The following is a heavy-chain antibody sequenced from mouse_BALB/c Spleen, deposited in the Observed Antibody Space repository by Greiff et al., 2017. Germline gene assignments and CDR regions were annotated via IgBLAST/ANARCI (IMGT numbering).Heavy chain of an antibody. CDR3: ARLYYGNYFDY. V-gene: IGHV1-63*02. Sequence: VQLQQSGAELVRPGTSVKISCKASGYTFTNYWLGWVKQRPGHGLEWIGDIYPGGGYTNYNEKFKGKATLTADTSSSTAYMQLSSLTSEDSAVYFCARLYYGNYFDYWGQGTTLTVSS. J-gene: IGHJ2*01. CDR1: GYTFTNYW. CDR2: IYPGGGYT. D-gene: IGHD2-1*01.